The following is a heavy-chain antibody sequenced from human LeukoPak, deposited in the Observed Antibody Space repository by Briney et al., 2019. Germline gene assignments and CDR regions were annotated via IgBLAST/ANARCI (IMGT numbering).Heavy chain of an antibody. D-gene: IGHD3-22*01. CDR3: ARDHNYDSSGYYYYGMDV. CDR1: GFTVSSNY. V-gene: IGHV3-53*01. J-gene: IGHJ6*02. CDR2: IYSGGST. Sequence: GGSLRLSCAASGFTVSSNYMSWVRQAPGKGLEWVSVIYSGGSTYYADSVKGRFTISRDNSKNTLYLQMNSLRAEDTAVYYCARDHNYDSSGYYYYGMDVWGQRTTVTVSS.